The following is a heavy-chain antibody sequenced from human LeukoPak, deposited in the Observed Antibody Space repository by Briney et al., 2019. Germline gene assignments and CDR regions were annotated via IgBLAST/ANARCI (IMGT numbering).Heavy chain of an antibody. D-gene: IGHD3-22*01. Sequence: GGSLRLSCAASGFTFSSYSMNWVRQAPGKGLEWVSYISSSSSTIYYADSVKGRFTISRDNAKNSLYLQMNSLRAEDTAVYYCARDYYDSSGYYFKTYWGQGTLVTVSS. CDR2: ISSSSSTI. CDR3: ARDYYDSSGYYFKTY. CDR1: GFTFSSYS. V-gene: IGHV3-48*04. J-gene: IGHJ4*02.